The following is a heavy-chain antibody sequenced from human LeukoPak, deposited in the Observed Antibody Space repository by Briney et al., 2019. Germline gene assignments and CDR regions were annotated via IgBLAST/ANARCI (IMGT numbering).Heavy chain of an antibody. D-gene: IGHD1-26*01. Sequence: GGSLRLSCAASGFTFSSYSMNWVRQAPGKGLEWVSSISSSSSYIYYADSVKGRFTISRDNARNSLYLQMNSLRAEDTAVYYCARVEWGSYLLSREWGQGTLVTVSS. CDR3: ARVEWGSYLLSRE. J-gene: IGHJ4*02. V-gene: IGHV3-21*01. CDR1: GFTFSSYS. CDR2: ISSSSSYI.